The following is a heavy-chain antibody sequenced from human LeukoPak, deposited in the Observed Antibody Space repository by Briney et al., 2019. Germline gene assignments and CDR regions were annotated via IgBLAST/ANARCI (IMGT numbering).Heavy chain of an antibody. D-gene: IGHD6-13*01. Sequence: QPSETLSLTCAVYGGSFSGYYWSWIRQPPGRGLEWIGEINHSGSTNYNPSLKSRVTISVDTSKNQFSLKLSSVTAADTAVYYCARTSWYGAFDIWGQGTMVTVSS. J-gene: IGHJ3*02. CDR1: GGSFSGYY. CDR3: ARTSWYGAFDI. CDR2: INHSGST. V-gene: IGHV4-34*01.